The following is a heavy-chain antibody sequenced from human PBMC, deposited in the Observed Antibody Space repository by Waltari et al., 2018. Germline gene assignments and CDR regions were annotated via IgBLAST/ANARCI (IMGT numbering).Heavy chain of an antibody. CDR3: TRGSTTAARCMDS. Sequence: QVQLVESGGGVVQPGRYRRLSCAASGFTFSTFTLHWVRQAPGKGLEWVALILYDGSNTYYADSVKGRFTISRDNSKNTLYLQMNSLRPDDRAVYYCTRGSTTAARCMDSWGQGTLVTVSS. CDR2: ILYDGSNT. D-gene: IGHD6-6*01. V-gene: IGHV3-30*01. J-gene: IGHJ4*02. CDR1: GFTFSTFT.